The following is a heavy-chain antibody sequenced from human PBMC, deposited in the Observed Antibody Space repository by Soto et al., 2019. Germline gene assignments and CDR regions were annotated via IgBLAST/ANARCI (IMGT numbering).Heavy chain of an antibody. D-gene: IGHD5-12*01. Sequence: QVQLVESGGGVVQPGRSLRLSCVGSGFTFSAYGIHWVRQAPGKGLEWVAVVSYDGSGKYYADSVKGRFTISRDNSKNTLYLQMNTLGVEDTAVYHCARDAEAYVNIMGTIRSGYYYHGLGVW. CDR1: GFTFSAYG. CDR2: VSYDGSGK. V-gene: IGHV3-30*03. J-gene: IGHJ6*01. CDR3: ARDAEAYVNIMGTIRSGYYYHGLGV.